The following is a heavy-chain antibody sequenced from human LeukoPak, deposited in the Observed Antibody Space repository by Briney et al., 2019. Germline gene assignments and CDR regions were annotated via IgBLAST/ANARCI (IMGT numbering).Heavy chain of an antibody. CDR2: ISSSSSYI. CDR3: VKDLSGYWTFDY. D-gene: IGHD1-1*01. Sequence: GGSLRLSCAASGFTFSSYSMNWVRQAPGKGLEWVSSISSSSSYIYYADSVQGRFTISRDNSKNTLYLQMNSLRAEDTAVYFCVKDLSGYWTFDYWGQGTLVTVSS. CDR1: GFTFSSYS. V-gene: IGHV3-21*01. J-gene: IGHJ4*02.